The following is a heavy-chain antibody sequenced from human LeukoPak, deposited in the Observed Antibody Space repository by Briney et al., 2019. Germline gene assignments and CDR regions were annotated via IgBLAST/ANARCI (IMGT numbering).Heavy chain of an antibody. CDR2: IYYSGST. J-gene: IGHJ4*02. Sequence: PSETLSLTCTVSGGSINTYYWSWIRQPPGKGLELVGYIYYSGSTNCNPSLKSRVTISIDTSKNQFSLKLSSVTPADTAMYYCAILSGVEEAYWGQGILVTVSS. CDR1: GGSINTYY. D-gene: IGHD2/OR15-2a*01. V-gene: IGHV4-59*01. CDR3: AILSGVEEAY.